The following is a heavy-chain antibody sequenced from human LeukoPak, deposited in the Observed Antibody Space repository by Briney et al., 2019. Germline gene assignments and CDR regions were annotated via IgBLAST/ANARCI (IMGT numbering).Heavy chain of an antibody. J-gene: IGHJ6*03. CDR1: GGTFSSYA. D-gene: IGHD3-10*01. CDR2: MNPNSGNT. CDR3: ARGTPPLLLWFGELLSRTRTDYYYYYMDV. Sequence: ASVKVSCKASGGTFSSYAINWVRQATGQGLEWMGWMNPNSGNTGYAQKFQGRVTITRNTSISTAYMELSSLRSEDTAVYYCARGTPPLLLWFGELLSRTRTDYYYYYMDVWGKGTTVTVSS. V-gene: IGHV1-8*03.